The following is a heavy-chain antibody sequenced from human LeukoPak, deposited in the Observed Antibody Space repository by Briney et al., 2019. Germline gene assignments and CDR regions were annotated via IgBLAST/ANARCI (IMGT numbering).Heavy chain of an antibody. Sequence: WASVKVSCKASGGTFSSYAISWVRQAPGQGLEWMGGIIPIFGTANYAQKFQGRVTITADESTSTAYMELSSLRSEDTAVYYCAKPVRVSRDGYIYFDYWGQGTLVTVSS. J-gene: IGHJ4*02. V-gene: IGHV1-69*13. D-gene: IGHD5-24*01. CDR3: AKPVRVSRDGYIYFDY. CDR2: IIPIFGTA. CDR1: GGTFSSYA.